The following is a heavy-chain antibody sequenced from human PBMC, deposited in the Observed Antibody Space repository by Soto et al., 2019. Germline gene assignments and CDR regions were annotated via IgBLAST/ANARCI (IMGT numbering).Heavy chain of an antibody. CDR2: ISGSGGST. Sequence: EVPLLESGGGLVHPGWSLRLSCAASGFTFSAYDMSWVRQAPGKGLEWVSAISGSGGSTYYADSVKGRFTISSDNSKDTLFLQMSRLRAEDTAVYYCARGRLTFWGQGALVNVT. J-gene: IGHJ4*02. V-gene: IGHV3-23*01. D-gene: IGHD2-21*02. CDR3: ARGRLTF. CDR1: GFTFSAYD.